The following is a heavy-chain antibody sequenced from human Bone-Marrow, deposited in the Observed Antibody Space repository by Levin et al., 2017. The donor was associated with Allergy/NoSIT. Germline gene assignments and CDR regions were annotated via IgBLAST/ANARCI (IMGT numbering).Heavy chain of an antibody. D-gene: IGHD6-19*01. CDR3: ARVGPAVGGTGSSLNWFDP. V-gene: IGHV1-18*01. CDR2: ISAYNGNT. J-gene: IGHJ5*02. Sequence: RGESLKISCKASGYTFTSYGISWVRQAPGQGLEWMGWISAYNGNTNYAQKLQGRVTMTTDTSTSTAYMELRSLRSDDTAVYYCARVGPAVGGTGSSLNWFDPWGQGTLVTVSS. CDR1: GYTFTSYG.